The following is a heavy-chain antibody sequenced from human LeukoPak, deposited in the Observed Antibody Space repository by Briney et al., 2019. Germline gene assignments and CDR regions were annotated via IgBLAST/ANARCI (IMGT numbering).Heavy chain of an antibody. CDR2: ISSDGNTQ. D-gene: IGHD1-26*01. CDR3: ARRRIVGSTDDAFDI. CDR1: GFTFSSYA. Sequence: GGSLRFSCAASGFTFSSYAMHWVRQAPGKGLDWAAVISSDGNTQYYAGSVKGRFTISRDNSNNTLYLQMNSLRADDTAIYYCARRRIVGSTDDAFDIWGQGTMVTLSS. J-gene: IGHJ3*02. V-gene: IGHV3-30-3*01.